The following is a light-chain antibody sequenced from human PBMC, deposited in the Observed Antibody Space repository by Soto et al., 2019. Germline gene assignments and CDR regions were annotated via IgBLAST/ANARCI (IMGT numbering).Light chain of an antibody. CDR2: AAS. J-gene: IGKJ1*01. V-gene: IGKV3-20*01. Sequence: EIVLTQSPGTLSLSPGERATLSCRASQSVSSAYLAWYQHKPGQPPTLLIYAASSRVTGIPDRFSGSGYGTDVTLTISRLEPEDFAVYYCQQYGSSSTWTFGQGTKVEIK. CDR3: QQYGSSSTWT. CDR1: QSVSSAY.